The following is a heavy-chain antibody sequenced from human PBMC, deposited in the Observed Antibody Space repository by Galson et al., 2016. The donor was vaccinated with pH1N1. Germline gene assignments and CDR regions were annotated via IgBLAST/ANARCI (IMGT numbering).Heavy chain of an antibody. CDR2: MNPNTGGT. D-gene: IGHD6-19*01. CDR3: ARGHPLGSISGWV. Sequence: SVKVSCKASGYTFNNHDINWVRQTPGQGLEWMGWMNPNTGGTDSAQKFQGRVTLTRNTSEGTAFMELSNLRSDDTAVYYCARGHPLGSISGWVWGQGSLVTVSS. J-gene: IGHJ4*02. CDR1: GYTFNNHD. V-gene: IGHV1-8*03.